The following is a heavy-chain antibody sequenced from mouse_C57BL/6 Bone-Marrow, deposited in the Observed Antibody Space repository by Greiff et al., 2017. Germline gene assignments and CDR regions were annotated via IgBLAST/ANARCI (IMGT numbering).Heavy chain of an antibody. J-gene: IGHJ3*01. V-gene: IGHV5-6*01. CDR2: ISSGGSYT. CDR1: GFTFSSYG. Sequence: EVKLVESGGDLVKPGGSLKLSCAASGFTFSSYGMSWVRQTPDKRLEWVATISSGGSYTYSPDSVKVRFTISRDNAKNTLYLQMSSLNSEDTARYYCARQGAYWGQGTLVTVSA. CDR3: ARQGAY.